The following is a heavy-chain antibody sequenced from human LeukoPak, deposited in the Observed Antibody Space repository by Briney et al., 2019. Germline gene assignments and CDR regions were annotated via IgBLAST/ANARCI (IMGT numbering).Heavy chain of an antibody. Sequence: GGSLRLSCAASGFTFSSYAVTWVRQAPGKGLEWVSSITASGITTYYADSVKGRFTISRDNSKNTLYLQMNTLRAEDTALYYCAKDRSEVVVATYDYWDQGTLVTVSS. CDR1: GFTFSSYA. CDR3: AKDRSEVVVATYDY. CDR2: ITASGITT. V-gene: IGHV3-23*01. J-gene: IGHJ4*02. D-gene: IGHD2-15*01.